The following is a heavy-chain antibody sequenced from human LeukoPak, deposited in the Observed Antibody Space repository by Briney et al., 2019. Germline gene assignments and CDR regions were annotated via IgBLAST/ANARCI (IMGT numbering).Heavy chain of an antibody. CDR2: IYYVVST. CDR3: ARADARISIFGVVIKEINWFDP. V-gene: IGHV4-59*01. Sequence: PSQSLSLTCIVAGGSIGSYYWSWIRQPPGEGLEWIGYIYYVVSTNYNPSLKSRVTISVDTSKNQFSLKLSSVTAADTAVYYCARADARISIFGVVIKEINWFDPWGQGTLVTVSS. D-gene: IGHD3-3*01. CDR1: GGSIGSYY. J-gene: IGHJ5*02.